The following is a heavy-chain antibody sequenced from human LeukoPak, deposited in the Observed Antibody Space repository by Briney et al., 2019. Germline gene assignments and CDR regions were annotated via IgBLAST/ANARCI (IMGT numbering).Heavy chain of an antibody. Sequence: SETLSLTCAVYGGPFSGYYWSWIRQPPGKGLEWIGEINHSGSTNYNPSLKSRVTISVDTSKNQFSLKLSSVTAADTAVYYCARGLFWSGYDLDYWGQGTLVTVSS. D-gene: IGHD3-3*01. V-gene: IGHV4-34*01. CDR2: INHSGST. CDR3: ARGLFWSGYDLDY. CDR1: GGPFSGYY. J-gene: IGHJ4*02.